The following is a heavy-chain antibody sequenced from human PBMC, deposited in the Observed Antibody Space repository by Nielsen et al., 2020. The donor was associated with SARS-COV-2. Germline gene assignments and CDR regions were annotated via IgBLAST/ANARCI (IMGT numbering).Heavy chain of an antibody. CDR2: IYYSGST. D-gene: IGHD5-12*01. Sequence: SETLSLTCTVSGGSISSYYWSWIRQPPGKGLEWIGSIYYSGSTYYNPSLKSRVTISVDTSKNQFSLKLNSVTAADTAVYYCARTTHGGYGHYYYYGMDVWGQGTTVTVSS. V-gene: IGHV4-39*01. CDR3: ARTTHGGYGHYYYYGMDV. J-gene: IGHJ6*02. CDR1: GGSISSYY.